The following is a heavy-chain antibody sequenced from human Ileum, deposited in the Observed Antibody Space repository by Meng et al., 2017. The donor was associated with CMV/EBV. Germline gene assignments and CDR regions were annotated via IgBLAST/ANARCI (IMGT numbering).Heavy chain of an antibody. CDR2: VNPDGTTT. CDR3: VRSGGTVDY. D-gene: IGHD2-8*02. Sequence: LSCAASGFTLSPYWMHWVRQAPGGGLVWLSHVNPDGTTTTYADSVKGRFTISRDNAKNTLYLQMNSLRAEDTAVYYCVRSGGTVDYWGQGTLVTVSS. J-gene: IGHJ4*02. CDR1: GFTLSPYW. V-gene: IGHV3-74*01.